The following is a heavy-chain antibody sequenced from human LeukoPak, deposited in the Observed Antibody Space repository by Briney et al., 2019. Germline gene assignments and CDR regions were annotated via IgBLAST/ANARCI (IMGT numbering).Heavy chain of an antibody. D-gene: IGHD2-8*01. CDR3: ARVLLANGVWLAFDI. CDR2: INPNSGGT. V-gene: IGHV1-2*02. Sequence: ASVKVSCKASGYTFTGYYMHWVQQAPGQGLEWMGWINPNSGGTNYAQKFQGRVTMTRDTSISTAYMELSRLRSDDTAVYYCARVLLANGVWLAFDIWGQGTMVTVSS. J-gene: IGHJ3*02. CDR1: GYTFTGYY.